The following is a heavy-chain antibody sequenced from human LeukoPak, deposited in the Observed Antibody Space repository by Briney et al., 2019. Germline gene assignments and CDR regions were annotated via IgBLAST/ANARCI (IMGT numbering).Heavy chain of an antibody. D-gene: IGHD3-3*01. J-gene: IGHJ4*02. CDR2: IKQDGSEK. CDR1: GFTFSSYG. V-gene: IGHV3-7*01. CDR3: ARDGDFWSGYYIDY. Sequence: GGSLRLSCAASGFTFSSYGMHWVRQAPGKGLEWVANIKQDGSEKYYVDSVKGRFTISRDNAKNSLYLQMNSLRAEDTAVYYCARDGDFWSGYYIDYWGQGTLVTVSS.